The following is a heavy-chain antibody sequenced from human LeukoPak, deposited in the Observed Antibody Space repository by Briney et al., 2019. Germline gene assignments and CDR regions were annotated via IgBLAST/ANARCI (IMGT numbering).Heavy chain of an antibody. J-gene: IGHJ4*02. Sequence: GASVKVSCKAFGYTFTDYHVHWVRQAPGQRRKWMGCINPDRGDTNYAQMFQGRVTMTRDTSTSTAYMELKSLRSDDTAVYYCARDPTEVTGLGLDYWGQGTLVTVSS. CDR2: INPDRGDT. CDR3: ARDPTEVTGLGLDY. V-gene: IGHV1-2*02. CDR1: GYTFTDYH. D-gene: IGHD3-9*01.